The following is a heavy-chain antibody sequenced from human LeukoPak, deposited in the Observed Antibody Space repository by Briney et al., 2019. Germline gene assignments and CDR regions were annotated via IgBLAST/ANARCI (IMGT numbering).Heavy chain of an antibody. V-gene: IGHV4-39*01. CDR2: VYYTGST. Sequence: SETLSLTCSVSGGSISSISHHWGWIRQPPGKGLEWIGTVYYTGSTYYNPSLKSLVTISVDTSKNQFPLRRTSVTAADTAIYYCAGTYSSTWEYYFDYWGQGTLVTVSS. D-gene: IGHD6-13*01. J-gene: IGHJ4*02. CDR1: GGSISSISHH. CDR3: AGTYSSTWEYYFDY.